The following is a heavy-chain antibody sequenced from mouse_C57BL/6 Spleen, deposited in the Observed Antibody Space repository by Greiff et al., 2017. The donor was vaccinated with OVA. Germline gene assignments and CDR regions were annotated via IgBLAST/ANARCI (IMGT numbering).Heavy chain of an antibody. J-gene: IGHJ1*03. CDR1: GYTFTSYW. D-gene: IGHD1-1*01. CDR3: ARGGITTVGYFDV. CDR2: IDPSDSET. V-gene: IGHV1-52*01. Sequence: QVQLQQPGAELVRPGSSVKLSCKASGYTFTSYWMHWVKQRPIQGLEWIGNIDPSDSETHYNQKFKDKATLTVDKSSSTAYMQLSSLTSEDSAVYYCARGGITTVGYFDVWGTGTTVTVSS.